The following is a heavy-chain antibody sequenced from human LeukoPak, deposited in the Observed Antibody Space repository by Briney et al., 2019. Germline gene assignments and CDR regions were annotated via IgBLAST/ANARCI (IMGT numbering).Heavy chain of an antibody. CDR1: GGTFSSYA. J-gene: IGHJ4*02. CDR2: INPNSGGT. Sequence: ASVKVSCKASGGTFSSYAISWVRQAPGQGLEWMGWINPNSGGTNYAQKFQGRVTMTRDTSISTAYMELSRLRSDDTAVYYCARDEGTATYWGQGTLVTVSS. V-gene: IGHV1-2*02. D-gene: IGHD5-18*01. CDR3: ARDEGTATY.